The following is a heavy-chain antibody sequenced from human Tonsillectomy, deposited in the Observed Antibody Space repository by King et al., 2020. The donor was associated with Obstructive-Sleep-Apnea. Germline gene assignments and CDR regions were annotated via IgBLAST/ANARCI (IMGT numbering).Heavy chain of an antibody. CDR2: IYYSGST. CDR1: GGSISSGGYY. D-gene: IGHD1-1*01. CDR3: ARGSDNSDFD. J-gene: IGHJ4*02. V-gene: IGHV4-31*03. Sequence: QLQESGPGLVKPSQTLSLTCTVSGGSISSGGYYWSWICQHPGKGREWIGYIYYSGSTYYNPSLKSRVTISVDTSKNQFSLKMSSVTAAGTAVYYCARGSDNSDFDCGQGTLVTVSS.